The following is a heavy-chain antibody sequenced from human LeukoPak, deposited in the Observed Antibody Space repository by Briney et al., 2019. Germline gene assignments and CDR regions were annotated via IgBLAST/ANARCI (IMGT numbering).Heavy chain of an antibody. CDR3: ARRRYYGSGSWDV. CDR2: INHSGST. J-gene: IGHJ6*04. CDR1: GGSFSGYY. V-gene: IGHV4-34*01. Sequence: SETLSLTCAVYGGSFSGYYWSWIRQPPGKGLEWIGEINHSGSTNYNPSLKSRVTISVDTSKNQFSLKLSSVTAADTAVYYCARRRYYGSGSWDVWGKGTTVTISS. D-gene: IGHD3-10*01.